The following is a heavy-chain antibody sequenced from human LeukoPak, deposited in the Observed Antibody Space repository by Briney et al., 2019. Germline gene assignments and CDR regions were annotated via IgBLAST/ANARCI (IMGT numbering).Heavy chain of an antibody. CDR3: ARTDGFDP. Sequence: GGSLRLSCAASGFTFSTYSMNWVRRAPGKGLEWVSYISGSSSTIYYAHSVKGRFTISRDDAKNSLYLQMNSLRVEDTAVYYCARTDGFDPWGQGTLVTVSS. J-gene: IGHJ5*02. CDR1: GFTFSTYS. CDR2: ISGSSSTI. V-gene: IGHV3-48*01.